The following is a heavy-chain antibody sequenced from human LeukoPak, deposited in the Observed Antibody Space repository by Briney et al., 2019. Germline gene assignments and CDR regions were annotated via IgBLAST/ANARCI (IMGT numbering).Heavy chain of an antibody. V-gene: IGHV4-39*01. D-gene: IGHD1-26*01. Sequence: SETLSLTCTVSGGSISSSSNYWGWIRQPPGKGLEWIGSIYYSGSTYYNPSLKSRVTISVDTSKNQISLKLSSVTAADTAVYYCASVNSGSYPYYFDYWGQGTLVTVSS. CDR2: IYYSGST. CDR1: GGSISSSSNY. CDR3: ASVNSGSYPYYFDY. J-gene: IGHJ4*02.